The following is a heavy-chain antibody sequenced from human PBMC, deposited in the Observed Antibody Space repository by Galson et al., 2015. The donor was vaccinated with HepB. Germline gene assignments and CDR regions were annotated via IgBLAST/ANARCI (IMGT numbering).Heavy chain of an antibody. D-gene: IGHD3-10*01. CDR3: ARGILWFGELSVAFDI. CDR2: MNPNSGNT. Sequence: QSGAEVKKPGASVKVSCKASGYTFTSYDINWVRQATGQGLEWMGWMNPNSGNTGYAQKFQGRVTMTRNTSISTAYMELSSLRSEDTAVYYCARGILWFGELSVAFDIWGQGTMVTVSS. J-gene: IGHJ3*02. V-gene: IGHV1-8*01. CDR1: GYTFTSYD.